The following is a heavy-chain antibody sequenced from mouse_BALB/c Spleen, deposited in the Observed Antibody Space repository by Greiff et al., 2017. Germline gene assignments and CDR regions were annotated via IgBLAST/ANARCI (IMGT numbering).Heavy chain of an antibody. D-gene: IGHD2-4*01. V-gene: IGHV1-54*01. J-gene: IGHJ4*01. CDR2: INPGSGGT. Sequence: VQLQQSGAELVRPGTSVKVSCKASGYAFTNYLIEWVKQRPGQGLEWIGVINPGSGGTNYNEKFKGKATLTADNSSSTAYMQLSSLTSDDSAVYCCARDRDYGAYAMDYWGQGTSVTVSS. CDR1: GYAFTNYL. CDR3: ARDRDYGAYAMDY.